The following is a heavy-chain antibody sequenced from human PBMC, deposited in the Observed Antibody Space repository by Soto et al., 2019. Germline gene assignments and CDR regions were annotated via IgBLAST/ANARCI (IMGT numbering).Heavy chain of an antibody. CDR2: ISSSSSYI. Sequence: GGSLRLSCASSGFTFSSYSMNWVRQAPGKGLEWVSSISSSSSYIYYADSVKGRFTISRDNAKNSLYLQMNSLRAEDTAVYYCARAGGSPYAKTSCYVGMDVSGTGQTVTV. CDR1: GFTFSSYS. V-gene: IGHV3-21*01. J-gene: IGHJ6*04. CDR3: ARAGGSPYAKTSCYVGMDV. D-gene: IGHD2-15*01.